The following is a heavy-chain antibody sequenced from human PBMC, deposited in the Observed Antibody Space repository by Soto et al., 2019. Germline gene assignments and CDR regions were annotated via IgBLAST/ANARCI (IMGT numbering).Heavy chain of an antibody. V-gene: IGHV2-5*02. D-gene: IGHD2-2*01. CDR1: GFSFSTSEVG. CDR3: AHRRGVPNCSSANWPEVCYYYYMDV. Sequence: SGPTLVKPTQTLTLTCTFSGFSFSTSEVGVGWIRQPPGKALEWLALIYWDEDKRYSPSLKSRLTITKDTSKNQVVLTLTNIDPVDTATYYCAHRRGVPNCSSANWPEVCYYYYMDVWGKGITVTVSS. J-gene: IGHJ6*03. CDR2: IYWDEDK.